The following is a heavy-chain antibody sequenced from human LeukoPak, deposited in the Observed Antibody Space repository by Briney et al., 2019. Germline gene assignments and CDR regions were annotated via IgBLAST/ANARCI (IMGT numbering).Heavy chain of an antibody. CDR2: INHSGST. CDR3: ASGGRWYTAMVI. CDR1: GVSLSGYY. J-gene: IGHJ4*02. V-gene: IGHV4-34*01. D-gene: IGHD5-18*01. Sequence: PSETLSLTCAVYGVSLSGYYWSWIRQPPGKGLEWIGEINHSGSTNYNPSLKSRVTISVDTSKNQFSLKLSSVTAADTAVYYCASGGRWYTAMVIWGQGTLVTVSS.